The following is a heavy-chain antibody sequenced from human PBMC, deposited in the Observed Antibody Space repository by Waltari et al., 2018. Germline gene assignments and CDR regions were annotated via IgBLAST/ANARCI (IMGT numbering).Heavy chain of an antibody. Sequence: QVQLVQSGAEVKKPGASVKVSCKVSGYTLTELSMHWVRQAPGNGLGWMGGFDPEDGETIYAQKFQGRVTMTEDTSTDTAYMELSSLRSEDTAVYYCAVSLGYCGGDCYPINDAFDIWGQGTMVTVSS. D-gene: IGHD2-21*01. CDR1: GYTLTELS. V-gene: IGHV1-24*01. CDR2: FDPEDGET. CDR3: AVSLGYCGGDCYPINDAFDI. J-gene: IGHJ3*02.